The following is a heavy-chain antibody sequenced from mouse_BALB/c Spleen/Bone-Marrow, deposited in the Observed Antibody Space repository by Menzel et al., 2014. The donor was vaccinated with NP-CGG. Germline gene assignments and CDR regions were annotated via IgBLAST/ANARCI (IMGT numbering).Heavy chain of an antibody. CDR1: GYTFTSYW. Sequence: VKLLESGAELAKPGASAKMSCKASGYTFTSYWMHRVKQRPGQGLEWIGYINSSTGYTEYNQKFKDKATLTADKSSSTAYMQLSSLTSGDSAVYYCWYFDVWGAGTTVTVSS. J-gene: IGHJ1*01. V-gene: IGHV1-7*01. CDR3: WYFDV. CDR2: INSSTGYT.